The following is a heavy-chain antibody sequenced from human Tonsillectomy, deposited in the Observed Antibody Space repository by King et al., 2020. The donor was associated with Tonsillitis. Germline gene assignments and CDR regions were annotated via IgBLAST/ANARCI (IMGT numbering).Heavy chain of an antibody. Sequence: VQLQESGPGLVKPSETLSLTCTVSGGSISRYYWSWIRQPPGKGLEWIGYIYYSGSTNYNPSLKSRVTIYVDTSKNQFSLKLSSVTAADTAVYYCARGKAVAGGGDYFDYWGQGTLVTVSS. CDR1: GGSISRYY. CDR3: ARGKAVAGGGDYFDY. D-gene: IGHD6-19*01. V-gene: IGHV4-59*01. J-gene: IGHJ4*02. CDR2: IYYSGST.